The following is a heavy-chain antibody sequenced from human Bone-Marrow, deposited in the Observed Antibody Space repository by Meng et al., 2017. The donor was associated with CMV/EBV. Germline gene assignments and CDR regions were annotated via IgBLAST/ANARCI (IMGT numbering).Heavy chain of an antibody. CDR3: AREVAAAGDY. CDR1: GFTFSSYW. D-gene: IGHD6-13*01. V-gene: IGHV3-74*01. Sequence: GESLKISCAASGFTFSSYWMHWVRQAPGKGLVWVSRINSDGSSTSYADSVKGRFTISRDNAKNTLYLQMNSLRAEDTAVYYCAREVAAAGDYWGQGTLVTVSS. J-gene: IGHJ4*02. CDR2: INSDGSST.